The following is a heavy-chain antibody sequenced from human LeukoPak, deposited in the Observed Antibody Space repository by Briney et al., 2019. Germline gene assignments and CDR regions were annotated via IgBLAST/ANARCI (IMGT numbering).Heavy chain of an antibody. V-gene: IGHV4-39*07. Sequence: SETLSLTCTVSGGSISSSSYYWGWIRQPPGKGLEWIGSIYYSGSTYYNPSLKSRVTMSVDTSKNQFSLKLSSVTAADTAVYYCAREYYYDSSGYSNWFDPWGQGTLVTVSS. CDR1: GGSISSSSYY. J-gene: IGHJ5*02. D-gene: IGHD3-22*01. CDR3: AREYYYDSSGYSNWFDP. CDR2: IYYSGST.